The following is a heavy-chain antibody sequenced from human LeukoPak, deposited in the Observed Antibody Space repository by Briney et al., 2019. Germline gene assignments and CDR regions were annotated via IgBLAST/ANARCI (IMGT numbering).Heavy chain of an antibody. J-gene: IGHJ5*02. CDR3: TTGNP. Sequence: GGSLRLSCLTSGFTFVNASMSWVRQAPGKGLEWVGLMKSKPEGGTTFYAAPVRGRFTISRDDSGNTLYLQMTSLTIGDTGVYYCTTGNPWGQGTLVTVSS. CDR2: MKSKPEGGTT. V-gene: IGHV3-15*01. CDR1: GFTFVNAS.